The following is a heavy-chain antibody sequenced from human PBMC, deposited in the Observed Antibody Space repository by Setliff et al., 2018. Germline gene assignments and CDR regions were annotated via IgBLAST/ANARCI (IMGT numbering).Heavy chain of an antibody. CDR2: INIDGRSI. D-gene: IGHD3-3*02. CDR3: ARVPRIIIMVGVISHYYYMDV. Sequence: PGGSLRLSCAVSGFTFSKAWMHWVRQVPGKELEWVSRINIDGRSINYADSVRGRFTISRDNAKNSLYLQMNSLRAEDTALYYCARVPRIIIMVGVISHYYYMDVWGKGTTVTVSS. J-gene: IGHJ6*03. V-gene: IGHV3-74*01. CDR1: GFTFSKAW.